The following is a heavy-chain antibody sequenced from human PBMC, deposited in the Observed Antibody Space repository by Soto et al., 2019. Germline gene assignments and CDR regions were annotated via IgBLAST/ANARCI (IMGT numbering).Heavy chain of an antibody. CDR1: GGTFSSYA. V-gene: IGHV1-69*13. CDR3: ARADCSSTSCRYYYYYGMDV. Sequence: SVKVSCKASGGTFSSYAISWVRQAPGQGLEWMGGIIPIFGTANYAQKFQGRVTITADESTSTAYMELSSLRSEDTAVYYCARADCSSTSCRYYYYYGMDVRGQGTTVTVSS. CDR2: IIPIFGTA. J-gene: IGHJ6*02. D-gene: IGHD2-2*01.